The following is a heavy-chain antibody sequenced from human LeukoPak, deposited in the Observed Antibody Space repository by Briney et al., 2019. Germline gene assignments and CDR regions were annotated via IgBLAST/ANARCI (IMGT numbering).Heavy chain of an antibody. V-gene: IGHV3-30*02. CDR1: GFTFSSYD. CDR3: AKDQGGSLPPQGAFDI. Sequence: GGSLRLSCAASGFTFSSYDMHWVRQAPGKGLEWVAFIRYDGSNKYYADSVKGRFTISRDNSKNTLYLQMNSLRAEDTAVYYCAKDQGGSLPPQGAFDIWGQGTMVTVSS. D-gene: IGHD5-12*01. CDR2: IRYDGSNK. J-gene: IGHJ3*02.